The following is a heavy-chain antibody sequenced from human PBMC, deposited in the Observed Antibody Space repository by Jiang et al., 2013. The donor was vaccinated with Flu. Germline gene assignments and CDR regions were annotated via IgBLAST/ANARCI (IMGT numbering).Heavy chain of an antibody. D-gene: IGHD6-13*01. CDR1: GDSVSSNSAA. CDR2: TYYRSKWYN. CDR3: VLGYSSSPGWDDAFDI. Sequence: QTLSLTCAISGDSVSSNSAAWNWIRQSPSRGLEWLGRTYYRSKWYNDYAVSVKSRITINPDTSKNQFSLQLNSVTPEDTAVYYCVLGYSSSPGWDDAFDIWGQGTMVTVSS. J-gene: IGHJ3*02. V-gene: IGHV6-1*01.